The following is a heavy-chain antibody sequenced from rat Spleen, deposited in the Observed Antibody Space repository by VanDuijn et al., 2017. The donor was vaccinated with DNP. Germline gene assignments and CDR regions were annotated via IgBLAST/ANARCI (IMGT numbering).Heavy chain of an antibody. CDR3: ARWPGYNPPYAMDA. J-gene: IGHJ4*01. CDR2: VNSAGTT. V-gene: IGHV3-3*01. D-gene: IGHD1-4*01. CDR1: GFSLTSYS. Sequence: VELKESGPGLLQHSGTLSLTCTVSGFSLTSYSVSWFRQPPGKGPEWMGSVNSAGTTNYNPSLKSRISITRETSKNQLFLQVNSVTTEDTATYYCARWPGYNPPYAMDAWGQGTSVTVSS.